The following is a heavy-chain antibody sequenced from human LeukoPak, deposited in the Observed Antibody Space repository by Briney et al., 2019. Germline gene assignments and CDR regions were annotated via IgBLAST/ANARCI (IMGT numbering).Heavy chain of an antibody. Sequence: PSQTLSLTCTVSGGSISSGGYYWSWIRQHPGKGLEWIGYIYYSGSTYYNPSLKSRVTISVDTSKNQFSLKLSSVTAADTAVHYCARAPLYSSRFDYWGQGTLVTVSS. CDR1: GGSISSGGYY. D-gene: IGHD6-13*01. CDR2: IYYSGST. J-gene: IGHJ4*02. V-gene: IGHV4-31*03. CDR3: ARAPLYSSRFDY.